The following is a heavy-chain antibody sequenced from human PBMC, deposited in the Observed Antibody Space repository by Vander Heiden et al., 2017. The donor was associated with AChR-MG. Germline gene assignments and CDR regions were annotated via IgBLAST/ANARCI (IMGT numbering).Heavy chain of an antibody. V-gene: IGHV1-2*02. J-gene: IGHJ4*02. Sequence: QVQLVQSGAEVKKPGASVTVSCKASGYTFPGSYMHWVRQAPGQGLEWMGWINPNSGGTNYAQKLQGRVTMTRDTSISTAYMELSRLRSDDTAVYYCARDRTMGRGRVHIGYWGQGTLVTVSS. CDR1: GYTFPGSY. CDR3: ARDRTMGRGRVHIGY. CDR2: INPNSGGT. D-gene: IGHD3-10*01.